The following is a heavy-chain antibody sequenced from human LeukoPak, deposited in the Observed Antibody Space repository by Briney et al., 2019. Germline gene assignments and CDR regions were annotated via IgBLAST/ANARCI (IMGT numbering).Heavy chain of an antibody. J-gene: IGHJ6*02. CDR1: GGTFSSYA. CDR3: ARVRIAAAGTLLYGMDV. V-gene: IGHV1-69*06. Sequence: SVKVSCKASGGTFSSYAISWVRQAPGQGLEWMGGIIPIFGTANYAQKFQGRVTITADKSTSTAYMELSSLRSEDTAVYYCARVRIAAAGTLLYGMDVWGQGTTVTVSS. D-gene: IGHD6-13*01. CDR2: IIPIFGTA.